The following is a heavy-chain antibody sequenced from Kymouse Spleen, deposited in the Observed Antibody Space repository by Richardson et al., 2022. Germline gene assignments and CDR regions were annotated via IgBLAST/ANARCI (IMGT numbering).Heavy chain of an antibody. CDR3: ARDEDCSSTSCYYYYGMDV. V-gene: IGHV4-31*03. CDR2: IYYSGST. J-gene: IGHJ6*02. D-gene: IGHD2-2*02. CDR1: GGSISSGGYY. Sequence: QVQLQESGPGLVKPSQTLSLTCTVSGGSISSGGYYWSWIRQHPGKGLEWIGYIYYSGSTYYNPSLKSRVTISVDTSKNQFSLKLSSVTAADTAVYYCARDEDCSSTSCYYYYGMDVWGQGTTVTVSS.